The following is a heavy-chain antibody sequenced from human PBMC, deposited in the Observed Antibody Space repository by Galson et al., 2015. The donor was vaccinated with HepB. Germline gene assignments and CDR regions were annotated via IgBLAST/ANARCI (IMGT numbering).Heavy chain of an antibody. CDR2: ISDDGSRK. V-gene: IGHV3-30*03. D-gene: IGHD2-15*01. Sequence: SLRLSCAASGLTFSRHGMHWVRQAPGKGLEWVASISDDGSRKYSADSVKDRFTVSRDNFKNTLYLQMNSLRPEDTAIYYCAAEGERVLVAASLQEVGLEYWGRGTLVTISS. J-gene: IGHJ4*02. CDR3: AAEGERVLVAASLQEVGLEY. CDR1: GLTFSRHG.